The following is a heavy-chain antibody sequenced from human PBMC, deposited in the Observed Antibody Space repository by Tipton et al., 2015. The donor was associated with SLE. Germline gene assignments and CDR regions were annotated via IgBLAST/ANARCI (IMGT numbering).Heavy chain of an antibody. D-gene: IGHD3-16*01. Sequence: TLSLTCTVSGGSIKTSSYYWGWIRQPPGKGPEWIGTIYYTGRIYYNPSLQSRVTISVDTAKNQFSLRLTSVTASDTAVYYCASWGFYGGTYSHYMDVWGKGTTVTVSS. CDR1: GGSIKTSSYY. J-gene: IGHJ6*03. CDR3: ASWGFYGGTYSHYMDV. CDR2: IYYTGRI. V-gene: IGHV4-39*01.